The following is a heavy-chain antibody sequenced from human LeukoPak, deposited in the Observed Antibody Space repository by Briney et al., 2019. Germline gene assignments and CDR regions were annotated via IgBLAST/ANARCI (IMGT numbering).Heavy chain of an antibody. D-gene: IGHD5-18*01. Sequence: PGGSLRLSCAASGFTVSTNCMTWVRQAPGGGLEWVSTIYSGGTTYYADSVMGRFTISRHNSRNTLYLQMNSLRAEDTAVYYCARVDTVMAYYFDLWGQGTLVTVSS. V-gene: IGHV3-53*04. CDR1: GFTVSTNC. CDR3: ARVDTVMAYYFDL. J-gene: IGHJ4*02. CDR2: IYSGGTT.